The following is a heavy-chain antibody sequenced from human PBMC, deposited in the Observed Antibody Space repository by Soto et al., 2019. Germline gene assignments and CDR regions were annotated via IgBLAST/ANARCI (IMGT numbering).Heavy chain of an antibody. CDR2: ISYSGST. J-gene: IGHJ4*02. CDR3: ASNFGESSWAYFDY. CDR1: GGSIITGRYY. V-gene: IGHV4-30-4*01. D-gene: IGHD3-10*01. Sequence: QVQLQESGPRLVKPSQTLSLTCTVSGGSIITGRYYWSWIRQHPGKGLEWIGYISYSGSTYYNPSLKIRVTISIDTSKSQYSLKLTSVTAADTADYYCASNFGESSWAYFDYWGQGTLVTVSS.